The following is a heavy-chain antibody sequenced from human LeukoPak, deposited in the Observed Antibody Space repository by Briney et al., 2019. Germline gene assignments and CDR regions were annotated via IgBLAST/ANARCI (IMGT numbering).Heavy chain of an antibody. V-gene: IGHV3-23*01. Sequence: PGGSLRLSCGASGFSFSTYAMSWVRQAPGKGLEWVSAISGSGGSTYYADSVKGRFTVSRDNSKNTLYLQMNSLRAEDTAVYYCAKRHGYSSGWFYFDCWGQGTLVTVSS. CDR2: ISGSGGST. CDR3: AKRHGYSSGWFYFDC. CDR1: GFSFSTYA. J-gene: IGHJ4*02. D-gene: IGHD6-19*01.